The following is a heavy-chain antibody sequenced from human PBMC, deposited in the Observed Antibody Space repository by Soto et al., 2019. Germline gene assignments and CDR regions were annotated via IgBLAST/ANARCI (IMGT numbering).Heavy chain of an antibody. D-gene: IGHD2-15*01. CDR3: ARAGYSPYYYYGMDV. CDR2: MNPNSGNT. V-gene: IGHV1-8*01. CDR1: GYTFTSYD. J-gene: IGHJ6*02. Sequence: GASVKVYCKASGYTFTSYDINWVRQATGQGLEWMGWMNPNSGNTGYAQKFQGRVTMTRNTSISTAYMELSSLRSEDTAVYYCARAGYSPYYYYGMDVWGQGTTVTAP.